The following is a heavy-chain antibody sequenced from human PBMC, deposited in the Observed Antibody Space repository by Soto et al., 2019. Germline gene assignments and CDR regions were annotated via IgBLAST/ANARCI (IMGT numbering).Heavy chain of an antibody. CDR3: ARDRYFDWVTDAFGI. CDR2: IYSGGST. J-gene: IGHJ3*02. V-gene: IGHV3-53*01. D-gene: IGHD3-9*01. Sequence: LRLSCAASGFTVSSNYMSWVRQAPGKGLEWVSVIYSGGSTYYADSVKGRFTISRDNSKNTLYLQMNSLRAEDTAVYYCARDRYFDWVTDAFGIWGQGTMVTVS. CDR1: GFTVSSNY.